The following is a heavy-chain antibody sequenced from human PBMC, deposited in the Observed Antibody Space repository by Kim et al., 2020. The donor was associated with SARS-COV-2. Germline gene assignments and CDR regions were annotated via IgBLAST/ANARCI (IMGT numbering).Heavy chain of an antibody. CDR2: FDPEDGET. CDR3: ATHAPYSSSWYYYYYGMDV. CDR1: GYTITELS. D-gene: IGHD6-13*01. V-gene: IGHV1-24*01. J-gene: IGHJ6*02. Sequence: ASVKVSCKVSGYTITELSMHWVRQAPGKGLEWMGGFDPEDGETIYAQKFQGRVTMTEDTSTDTAYMELSSLRSEDTAVYYCATHAPYSSSWYYYYYGMDVWGQGTTVTVSS.